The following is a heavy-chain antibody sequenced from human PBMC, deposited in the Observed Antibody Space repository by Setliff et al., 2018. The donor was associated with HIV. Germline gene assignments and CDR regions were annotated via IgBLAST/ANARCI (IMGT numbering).Heavy chain of an antibody. D-gene: IGHD3-9*01. CDR1: GNTFNSFY. J-gene: IGHJ6*03. CDR3: ARAGGASCSYWGCHDILTGKYNDYYYYMDV. Sequence: ASVKVSCKASGNTFNSFYLHWVRQAPGQGLEWMGVINPSGGNTNFYAQKFQGRVTMTRDTSTSTVYMELSSLRSEDTAVYYCARAGGASCSYWGCHDILTGKYNDYYYYMDVWGKGTTVTVSS. CDR2: INPSGGNT. V-gene: IGHV1-46*02.